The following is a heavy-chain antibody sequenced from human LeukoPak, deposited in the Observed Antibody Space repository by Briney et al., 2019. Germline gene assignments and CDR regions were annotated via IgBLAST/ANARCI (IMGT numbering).Heavy chain of an antibody. D-gene: IGHD3-9*01. V-gene: IGHV3-53*05. CDR3: ARDPDILTGYYCFDY. CDR2: MYSGGST. J-gene: IGHJ4*02. CDR1: GFTVSNNY. Sequence: PGGSLRLSCAASGFTVSNNYVSWVRQAPGKGLEWLSVMYSGGSTYYADSVKGRFTISRDNSKNTLYLQMNSLRAEDTAVYYCARDPDILTGYYCFDYWGQGTLVTVSS.